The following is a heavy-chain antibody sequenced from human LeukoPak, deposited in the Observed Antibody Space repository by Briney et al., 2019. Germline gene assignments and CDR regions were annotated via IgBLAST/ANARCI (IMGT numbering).Heavy chain of an antibody. Sequence: GGSLRLSCAASGLTFSNYNMSWVRQAPGKGLEWVSAISGSGGSTYYADSVKGRFTISRDNSKNTLYLQMNSLRAEDTAVYYCARDDTAMKYFQHWGQGTLVTVSS. D-gene: IGHD5-18*01. CDR2: ISGSGGST. CDR3: ARDDTAMKYFQH. J-gene: IGHJ1*01. V-gene: IGHV3-23*01. CDR1: GLTFSNYN.